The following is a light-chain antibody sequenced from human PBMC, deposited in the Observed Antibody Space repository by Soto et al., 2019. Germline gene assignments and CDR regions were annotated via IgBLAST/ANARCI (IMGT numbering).Light chain of an antibody. J-gene: IGKJ5*01. CDR1: QSFRGL. Sequence: EVVLTQSPVTLSLSPGERATLSCRASQSFRGLLAWYQQKPGQAPRLLIYDAYNRATGILPRFSGSGSGTDFTLTISSLEPEDSAVSYCQQRHMWPSTFGQGTRLEIK. CDR3: QQRHMWPST. V-gene: IGKV3-11*01. CDR2: DAY.